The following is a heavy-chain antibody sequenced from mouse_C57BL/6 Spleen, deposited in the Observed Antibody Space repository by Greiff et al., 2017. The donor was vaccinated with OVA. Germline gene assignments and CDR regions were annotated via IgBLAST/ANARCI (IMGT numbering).Heavy chain of an antibody. CDR3: ARIYDGYYVWFAY. J-gene: IGHJ3*01. V-gene: IGHV1-26*01. CDR1: GYTFTDYY. D-gene: IGHD2-3*01. CDR2: INPNNGGT. Sequence: EVQGVESGPELVKPGASVKISCKASGYTFTDYYMNWVKQSHGKSLEWIGDINPNNGGTSYNQKFKGKATLTVDKSSSTAYMELRSLTSEDSAVYYCARIYDGYYVWFAYWGQGTLVTVSA.